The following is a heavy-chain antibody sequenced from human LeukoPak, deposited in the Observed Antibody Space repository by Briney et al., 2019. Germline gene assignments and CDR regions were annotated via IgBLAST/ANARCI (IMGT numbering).Heavy chain of an antibody. CDR2: ITNDGSSA. V-gene: IGHV3-74*01. J-gene: IGHJ4*02. CDR3: ARDIATTPVY. Sequence: SGGSLRLSCTATGFTFSNYWMHWVRQAPGKGLVWVSRITNDGSSATYADSVKGRFTISRDNAKNTVYLQMNSLRAEDTAVYYCARDIATTPVYWGQGTLVTVPS. CDR1: GFTFSNYW. D-gene: IGHD5-12*01.